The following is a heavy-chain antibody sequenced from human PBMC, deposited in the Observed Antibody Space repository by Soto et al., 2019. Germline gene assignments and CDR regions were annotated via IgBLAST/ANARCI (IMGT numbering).Heavy chain of an antibody. J-gene: IGHJ4*02. Sequence: QVQLVESGGGVVQPGRSLRLSCAASGFTFSSYAMHWVRQAPGKGLEWVAVISYDGSNKYYADSVKGGFTISRDNSKNTLYLQMNSLRAEDTAVYYCARTPHSSSWYPYFDYWGQGTLVTVSS. D-gene: IGHD6-13*01. CDR1: GFTFSSYA. CDR2: ISYDGSNK. V-gene: IGHV3-30-3*01. CDR3: ARTPHSSSWYPYFDY.